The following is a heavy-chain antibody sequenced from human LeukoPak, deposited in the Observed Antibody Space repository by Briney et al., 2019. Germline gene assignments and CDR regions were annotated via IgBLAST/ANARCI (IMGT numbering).Heavy chain of an antibody. CDR3: ARSRQGATDY. Sequence: SVKVSCKASGYTFTSYDINWVRQATGQGLEWMGRIIPILGIANYAQKFQGRVTITADKSTSTAYMELSSLRSEDTAVYYCARSRQGATDYWGQGTLVTVSS. J-gene: IGHJ4*02. CDR1: GYTFTSYD. CDR2: IIPILGIA. V-gene: IGHV1-69*04. D-gene: IGHD1-26*01.